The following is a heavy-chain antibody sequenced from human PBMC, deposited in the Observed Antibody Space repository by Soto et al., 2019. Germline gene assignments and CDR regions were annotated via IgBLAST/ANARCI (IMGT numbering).Heavy chain of an antibody. J-gene: IGHJ4*02. D-gene: IGHD3-10*01. CDR3: ARDSAGPPTPMDY. CDR2: IIPILGIA. V-gene: IGHV1-69*04. CDR1: GGTFSSYT. Sequence: SVKVSCKASGGTFSSYTISWVRQAPGQGLEWMGRIIPILGIANYAQKFQGRVTITADKSTSTAYMELSSLRSEDTAVYYCARDSAGPPTPMDYWGQGTLVTVSS.